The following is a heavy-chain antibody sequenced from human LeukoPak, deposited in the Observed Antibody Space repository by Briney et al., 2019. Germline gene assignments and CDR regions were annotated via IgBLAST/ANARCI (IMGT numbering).Heavy chain of an antibody. CDR3: ARLVRMDYYYYYGMDV. J-gene: IGHJ6*02. CDR2: IYYSGST. V-gene: IGHV4-59*08. CDR1: GGSISSYY. Sequence: PSETLSLTCTVSGGSISSYYWSWIRQPPGKGLEWIGYIYYSGSTNYNPSLKSRVTISVDTSKNQFSLKLSSVTAADTAVYYCARLVRMDYYYYYGMDVWGQGTTVTVSS. D-gene: IGHD2-8*01.